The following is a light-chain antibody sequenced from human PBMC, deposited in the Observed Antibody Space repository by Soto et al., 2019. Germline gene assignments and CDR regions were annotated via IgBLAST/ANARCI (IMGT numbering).Light chain of an antibody. CDR3: MQGTHWPPRT. V-gene: IGKV2-30*01. Sequence: DVVMTQSPLSLPVTLGQPASISCRSSRSLLYSDGNTYLSWFQQRPGQSPRRLLYKVSKRDSGVPASFSGSGAGTDFTLKISRVEAEDVGVYYCMQGTHWPPRTFGQGTKLEIK. J-gene: IGKJ1*01. CDR1: RSLLYSDGNTY. CDR2: KVS.